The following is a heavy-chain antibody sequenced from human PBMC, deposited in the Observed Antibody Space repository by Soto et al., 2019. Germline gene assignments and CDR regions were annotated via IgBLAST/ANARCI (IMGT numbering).Heavy chain of an antibody. Sequence: SETLSLTCTVSGGSISSSNYYWSWIRQPPGKGLEWIGKIYHSGNTNYNPSPKSRITISVDTSKNQFSLKLSSVTAADTAVYYCARGLAARSLSDYYYYMDVWGKGTTVTVSS. V-gene: IGHV4-39*07. CDR1: GGSISSSNYY. D-gene: IGHD6-6*01. CDR2: IYHSGNT. J-gene: IGHJ6*03. CDR3: ARGLAARSLSDYYYYMDV.